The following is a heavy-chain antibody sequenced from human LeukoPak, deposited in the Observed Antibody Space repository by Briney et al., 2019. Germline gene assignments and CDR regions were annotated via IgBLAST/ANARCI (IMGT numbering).Heavy chain of an antibody. CDR3: ARRGHEVEDFGATMMVVVPPLDY. CDR2: MKKDGSEK. D-gene: IGHD3-22*01. Sequence: GGSLRLSCVASGFTFSSHWMTWVRQAPGKGLEWVANMKKDGSEKYYADAVKGRFTIARDNAKNSLYLQMNTLRVEDTAVYYCARRGHEVEDFGATMMVVVPPLDYWGQGTRVTVSS. V-gene: IGHV3-7*01. CDR1: GFTFSSHW. J-gene: IGHJ4*02.